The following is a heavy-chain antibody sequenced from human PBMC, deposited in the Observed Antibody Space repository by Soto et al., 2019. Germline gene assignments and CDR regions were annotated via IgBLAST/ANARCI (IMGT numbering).Heavy chain of an antibody. V-gene: IGHV6-1*01. D-gene: IGHD2-15*01. Sequence: SQTLSLTCAISGDSVSTTSAAWNWIRQSPSRGLEWLGRTYYNSKWYNDYAVSVKSRIIIKPDTSKNQFSLQLNSITPEDTAVYYCAGGYGMNVWGHGTTVTVPS. J-gene: IGHJ6*02. CDR3: AGGYGMNV. CDR1: GDSVSTTSAA. CDR2: TYYNSKWYN.